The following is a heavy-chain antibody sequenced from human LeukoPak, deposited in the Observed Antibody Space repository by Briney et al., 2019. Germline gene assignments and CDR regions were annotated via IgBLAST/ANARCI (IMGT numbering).Heavy chain of an antibody. CDR3: ARELYNWNDLGAFDI. CDR1: GFTFSSYE. D-gene: IGHD1-20*01. V-gene: IGHV3-48*03. Sequence: GGSLRLSCAASGFTFSSYEMNWVRQAPGKGLEWVSYISSSGSTIYYADSVKGRFTISRDNAKNSLYLQMNSLRAEDTAVYYCARELYNWNDLGAFDIWGQGTMVTVSS. CDR2: ISSSGSTI. J-gene: IGHJ3*02.